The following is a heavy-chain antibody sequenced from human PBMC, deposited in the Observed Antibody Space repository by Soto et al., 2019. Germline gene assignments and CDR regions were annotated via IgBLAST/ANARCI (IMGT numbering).Heavy chain of an antibody. J-gene: IGHJ4*02. Sequence: PGGSVRLSCAASGFTFSSYAMSWVRQAPGRGLEWVSSISVSGGSTYYADSVQGRFTISRDNSKNTLYLQMNSLRAEDTAVYYCAKNYYFDYWGQGALVTVSS. CDR2: ISVSGGST. V-gene: IGHV3-23*01. CDR3: AKNYYFDY. CDR1: GFTFSSYA.